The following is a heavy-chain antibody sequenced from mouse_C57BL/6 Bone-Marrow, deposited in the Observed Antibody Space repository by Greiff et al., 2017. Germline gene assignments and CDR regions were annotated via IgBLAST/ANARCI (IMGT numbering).Heavy chain of an antibody. V-gene: IGHV10-1*01. Sequence: EVHLVESGGGLVQPKGSLKLSCAASGLSFNTYAMNWVRQAPGKGLEWVARIRSKSNNYATYYADSVKDRFTISRDDSESMLYLQMNNLKTEDTAMYYCVRQDYYGHFDYWGQGTTLTVSS. CDR3: VRQDYYGHFDY. D-gene: IGHD1-1*01. CDR1: GLSFNTYA. J-gene: IGHJ2*01. CDR2: IRSKSNNYAT.